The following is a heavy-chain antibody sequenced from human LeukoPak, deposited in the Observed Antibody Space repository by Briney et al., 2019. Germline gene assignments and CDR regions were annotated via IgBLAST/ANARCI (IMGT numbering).Heavy chain of an antibody. J-gene: IGHJ6*02. D-gene: IGHD2-2*01. CDR3: AREGKIPLPFIVVVPAAMRGSGMDV. Sequence: ASVKVSCKASGYTFTSYGISWVRQAPGQGLEWMGWISAYNGNTNYAQKLQGRVTMTTDTSTSTAYMELRSLRSDDTAAYYCAREGKIPLPFIVVVPAAMRGSGMDVWGQGTTVTVSS. CDR2: ISAYNGNT. CDR1: GYTFTSYG. V-gene: IGHV1-18*01.